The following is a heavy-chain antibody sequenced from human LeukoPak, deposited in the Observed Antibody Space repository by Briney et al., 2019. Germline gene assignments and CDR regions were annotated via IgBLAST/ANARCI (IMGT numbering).Heavy chain of an antibody. D-gene: IGHD3-10*01. CDR3: ARDYKSSYYYYMDV. Sequence: GGSLRLSCAASGFTFSDYYMSWIRQAPGKGLEWVSYISSSGSTIYYADSVKGRFTISRDNAKNSLYLQMNSQRAEDTAVYYCARDYKSSYYYYMDVWGKGTTVTVSS. CDR2: ISSSGSTI. CDR1: GFTFSDYY. V-gene: IGHV3-11*04. J-gene: IGHJ6*03.